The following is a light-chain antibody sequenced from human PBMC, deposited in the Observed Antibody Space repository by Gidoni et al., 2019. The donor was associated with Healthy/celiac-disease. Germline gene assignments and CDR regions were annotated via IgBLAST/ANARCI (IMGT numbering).Light chain of an antibody. CDR1: NIGSKG. Sequence: SYVLTQPTSVSVAPGKTARITCGGNNIGSKGVHWYKQKPGQAPVLVIYYDRDRPSGIPERFSGSNSGNTATLTISRVEAGDESDYYCQVWDSSSDHWVFGVGTKLSVL. CDR3: QVWDSSSDHWV. V-gene: IGLV3-21*04. CDR2: YDR. J-gene: IGLJ3*02.